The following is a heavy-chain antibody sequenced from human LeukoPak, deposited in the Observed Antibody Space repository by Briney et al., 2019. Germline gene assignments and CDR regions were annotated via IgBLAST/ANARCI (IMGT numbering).Heavy chain of an antibody. CDR3: ARGQSGGYSYGSGYFDY. Sequence: SQTLSLTCTVSGGSISSGGYYWSWIRQHPGKGLEWIGYIYYSGSTYYNPSLKSRVTISVDTSKNQFSLKLSSVTAEDTAVYYCARGQSGGYSYGSGYFDYWGQGTLVTVSS. CDR2: IYYSGST. J-gene: IGHJ4*02. CDR1: GGSISSGGYY. V-gene: IGHV4-31*03. D-gene: IGHD5-18*01.